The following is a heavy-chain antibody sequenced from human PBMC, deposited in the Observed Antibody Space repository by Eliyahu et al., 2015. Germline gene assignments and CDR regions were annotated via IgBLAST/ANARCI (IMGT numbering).Heavy chain of an antibody. J-gene: IGHJ5*02. CDR3: ARSGGNWEFDP. D-gene: IGHD1-1*01. V-gene: IGHV3-53*01. CDR2: IYDNGNT. Sequence: DVQVVESGGGLIQPXGSXXLSCAASGFRVTDDYLTWVRRAPGKGLEWVSSIYDNGNTYYADSVKGRFTISRDDSMNTVYLQMNSLRVGDTAVYYCARSGGNWEFDPWGQGTLVTVSS. CDR1: GFRVTDDY.